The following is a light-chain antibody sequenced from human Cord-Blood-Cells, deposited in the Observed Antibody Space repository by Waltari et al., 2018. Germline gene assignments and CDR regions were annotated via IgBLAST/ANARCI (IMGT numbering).Light chain of an antibody. CDR2: AAS. V-gene: IGKV1-39*01. CDR1: QSISSY. CDR3: QQSYSTRWT. Sequence: DIQMTQSPSSLSASVGDRVTITCRASQSISSYLNWDQQKTGKAPKLLIYAASRLQSGVPSRFSGSGSGTDFTLTISSLQPEDFATYYCQQSYSTRWTFGQGTKVELK. J-gene: IGKJ1*01.